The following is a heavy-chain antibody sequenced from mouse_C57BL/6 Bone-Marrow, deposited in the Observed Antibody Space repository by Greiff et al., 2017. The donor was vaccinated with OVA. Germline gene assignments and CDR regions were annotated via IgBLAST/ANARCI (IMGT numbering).Heavy chain of an antibody. J-gene: IGHJ4*01. CDR2: INPSSGYT. V-gene: IGHV1-4*01. CDR3: ARTQYYARDY. Sequence: VQLQQSGAELARPGASVKMSCKASGYTFTSYTMHWVKQRPGQGLEWIGYINPSSGYTTYNQTLKDKAALTADKSSSTAYMQLSSRTSEESAVYYCARTQYYARDYRGEGTSVTVSS. CDR1: GYTFTSYT.